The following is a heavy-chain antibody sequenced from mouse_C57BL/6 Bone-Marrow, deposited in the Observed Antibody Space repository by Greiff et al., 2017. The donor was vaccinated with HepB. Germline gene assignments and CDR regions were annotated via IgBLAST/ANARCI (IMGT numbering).Heavy chain of an antibody. D-gene: IGHD2-3*01. CDR1: GFNIKDYY. Sequence: VHVKQSGAELVKPGASVKLSCTASGFNIKDYYMHWVKQRTEQGLEWIGRIDPEDGETKYAPKFQGKATITADTSSNTADLQLSSLTSEDTVVYYCARQDNDGYFYWGQGTTLTVSS. CDR3: ARQDNDGYFY. CDR2: IDPEDGET. V-gene: IGHV14-2*01. J-gene: IGHJ2*01.